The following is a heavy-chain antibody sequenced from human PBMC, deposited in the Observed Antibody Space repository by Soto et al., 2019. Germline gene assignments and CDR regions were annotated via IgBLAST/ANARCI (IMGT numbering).Heavy chain of an antibody. Sequence: QVQLVESGGGVVQPGRSLRLSCAASGFTFSSYGMRWVRQAPGKGLEWVAVIWYDGSNKYYADSVKGRFTISRDNSKNTLYRQMNSLRAEDTAVYYCANDDCSGGSCHLEYWGQGTLVNVSS. CDR3: ANDDCSGGSCHLEY. D-gene: IGHD2-15*01. CDR1: GFTFSSYG. CDR2: IWYDGSNK. V-gene: IGHV3-33*06. J-gene: IGHJ4*02.